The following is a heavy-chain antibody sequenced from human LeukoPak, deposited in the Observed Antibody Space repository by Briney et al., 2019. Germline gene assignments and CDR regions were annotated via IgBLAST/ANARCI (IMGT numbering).Heavy chain of an antibody. D-gene: IGHD5-12*01. CDR2: ISSSGSTI. CDR3: ARGDIVVSYYFDY. V-gene: IGHV3-11*04. Sequence: PGGSLTLSCVASGFTFSDYYMSWIRQAPGKGLEWVSYISSSGSTIYYADSVKGRFTISRDNAKNSLYLQMNSLRAEDTVVYYCARGDIVVSYYFDYWGQGTLVTVSS. J-gene: IGHJ4*02. CDR1: GFTFSDYY.